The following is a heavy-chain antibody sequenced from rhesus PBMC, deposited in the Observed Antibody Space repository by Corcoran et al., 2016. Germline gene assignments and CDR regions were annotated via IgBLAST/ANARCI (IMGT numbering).Heavy chain of an antibody. D-gene: IGHD3-3*01. V-gene: IGHV3-59*01. J-gene: IGHJ4*01. Sequence: EVQLVESGGGVAKPGGSLRPSCAPAGATSSDSYIHWVRQASGKGLGWVSRISNGGGSTWYADSVKGRFTISRENAKNTLYFQMDSLRAEDTAVYYCARGINNFWSGYYTDYWGQGVLVTVSS. CDR1: GATSSDSY. CDR3: ARGINNFWSGYYTDY. CDR2: ISNGGGST.